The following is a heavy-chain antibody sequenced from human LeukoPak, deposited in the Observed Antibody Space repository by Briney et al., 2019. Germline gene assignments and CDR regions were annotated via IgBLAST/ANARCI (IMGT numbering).Heavy chain of an antibody. CDR1: GFTFSSYS. V-gene: IGHV3-21*01. CDR3: ARSIAAAGNFDY. Sequence: GGSLRLSCAAFGFTFSSYSMNWVRQAPGKGLEWVSSISSSSSYIYYADSVKGRFTISRDNAKNSLYLQMNSLRAEDTAVYYCARSIAAAGNFDYWGQGTLVTVSS. D-gene: IGHD6-13*01. J-gene: IGHJ4*02. CDR2: ISSSSSYI.